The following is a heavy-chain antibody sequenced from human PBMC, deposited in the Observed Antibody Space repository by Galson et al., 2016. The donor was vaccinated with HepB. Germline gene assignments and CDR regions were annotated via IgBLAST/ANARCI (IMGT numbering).Heavy chain of an antibody. CDR1: GYTFTRYY. J-gene: IGHJ5*02. V-gene: IGHV1-46*01. CDR3: ARAGRGHNWFDP. Sequence: SVKVSCKASGYTFTRYYMHWVRQAPGQGLEWMGIINPSGGTTSYAQKFQGRVTMTRDMSTSTVYMELSSLKSEDTAVYYCARAGRGHNWFDPWGQGSLVTVSS. CDR2: INPSGGTT. D-gene: IGHD2-15*01.